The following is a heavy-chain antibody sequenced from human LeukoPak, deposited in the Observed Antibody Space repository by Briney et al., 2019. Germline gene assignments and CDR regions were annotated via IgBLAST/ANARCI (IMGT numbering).Heavy chain of an antibody. CDR3: ASARFIAAANDAFDI. D-gene: IGHD6-13*01. V-gene: IGHV5-51*01. CDR1: GYSFTSYW. Sequence: GESLKISCQGSGYSFTSYWIGWVRQMPGKGLEWMGIMYPGDSETRYSPSFQGQVTISADRSINTAYLQWSSLKASDTAMYYCASARFIAAANDAFDIWGQGTMVTVSS. J-gene: IGHJ3*02. CDR2: MYPGDSET.